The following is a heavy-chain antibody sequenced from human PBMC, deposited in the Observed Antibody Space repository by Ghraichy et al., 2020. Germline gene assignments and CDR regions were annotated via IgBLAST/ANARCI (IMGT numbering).Heavy chain of an antibody. J-gene: IGHJ4*02. CDR3: ARVEYSSSSDESDF. V-gene: IGHV3-7*01. D-gene: IGHD6-6*01. CDR2: INPEETYK. Sequence: GESLNISCAASGFTFSSYWMSWVRQAPGKGLEWVANINPEETYKDYVDSVKGRFTISRDNAKNSLSLQMNSLRVEDTAVYYCARVEYSSSSDESDFWGQGSLVSV. CDR1: GFTFSSYW.